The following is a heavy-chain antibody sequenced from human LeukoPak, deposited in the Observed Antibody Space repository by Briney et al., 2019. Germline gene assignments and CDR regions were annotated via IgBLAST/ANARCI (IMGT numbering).Heavy chain of an antibody. V-gene: IGHV4-39*07. J-gene: IGHJ2*01. D-gene: IGHD5-24*01. CDR1: GGSISSSSYY. CDR2: IYYSGST. CDR3: ARGDGYNRYWYFDL. Sequence: PSETLSLTCTASGGSISSSSYYWGWIRQPPGKGLEWIGSIYYSGSTYYNPSLKSRVTISVDTSKNQFSLKLSSVTAADTAVYYCARGDGYNRYWYFDLWGRGTLVTVSS.